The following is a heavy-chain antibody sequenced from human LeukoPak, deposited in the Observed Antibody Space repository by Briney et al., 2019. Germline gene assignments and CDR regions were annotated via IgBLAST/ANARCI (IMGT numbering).Heavy chain of an antibody. Sequence: ASVKVSCKASGYTFTSYAMHWVRQAPGQRLEWMGWINAGNGNTKYSQKFQGRVTITRDTSASTAYMELSSLRSEDTAVYYCATRSRDNTMVRGVISYYYGMDVWGQGTTVTVSS. V-gene: IGHV1-3*01. CDR1: GYTFTSYA. CDR3: ATRSRDNTMVRGVISYYYGMDV. J-gene: IGHJ6*02. D-gene: IGHD3-10*01. CDR2: INAGNGNT.